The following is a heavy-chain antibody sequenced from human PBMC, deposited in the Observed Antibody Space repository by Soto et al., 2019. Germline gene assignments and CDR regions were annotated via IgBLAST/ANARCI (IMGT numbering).Heavy chain of an antibody. J-gene: IGHJ3*02. CDR1: GGSLSSSAYS. Sequence: SETLSLTCAVSGGSLSSSAYSWGWIRQPPGKGLEWIGFIYQSGSTYYNPSLTSRLTMSLDSPRNQFPLKLSSVTAADTAVYYYARGVLYYDISWYSRDDAIVIWGQGTMVTVSS. CDR2: IYQSGST. D-gene: IGHD3-22*01. V-gene: IGHV4-30-2*01. CDR3: ARGVLYYDISWYSRDDAIVI.